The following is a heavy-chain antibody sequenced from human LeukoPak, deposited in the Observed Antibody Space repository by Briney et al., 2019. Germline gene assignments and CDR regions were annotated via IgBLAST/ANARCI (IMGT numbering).Heavy chain of an antibody. CDR3: AKVKAPSGFDAFDV. J-gene: IGHJ3*01. CDR1: GFTFDDYA. Sequence: GGSLRLSCAASGFTFDDYAMHWVRQAPGKGLEWVSGISWNSGSIGYADSVKGRFTISRDNSKNTLYLQINCLRAEDTAVYYCAKVKAPSGFDAFDVWGQGTMVIVSS. V-gene: IGHV3-9*01. CDR2: ISWNSGSI. D-gene: IGHD6-25*01.